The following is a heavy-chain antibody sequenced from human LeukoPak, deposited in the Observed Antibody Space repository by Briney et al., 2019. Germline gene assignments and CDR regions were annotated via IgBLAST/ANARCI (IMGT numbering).Heavy chain of an antibody. CDR2: ISISDTTI. Sequence: GGSLRLSCAASGFTFGDYYMTWTRQAPGKVLQWVSYISISDTTIFYADSVKGRFTISRDNAKNSLYLQMNSLRAEDTAVYYCARDLLEYYDSSGYYYAAAFDYWGQGTLVTVSS. CDR3: ARDLLEYYDSSGYYYAAAFDY. J-gene: IGHJ4*02. V-gene: IGHV3-11*04. CDR1: GFTFGDYY. D-gene: IGHD3-22*01.